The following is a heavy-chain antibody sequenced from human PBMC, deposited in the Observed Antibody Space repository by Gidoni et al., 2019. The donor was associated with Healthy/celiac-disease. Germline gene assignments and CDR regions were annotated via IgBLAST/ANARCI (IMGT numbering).Heavy chain of an antibody. J-gene: IGHJ4*02. CDR3: ARGLYGSGSYSTFVDY. Sequence: QVQLQQWGAGLLKPSETLSLTCAVYGGSFSGYYWSWIRQPTGKGLEWIGEINHSGSTNYNPSLKSRVTISVDTSKNQFSLKLSSVTAADTAVYYCARGLYGSGSYSTFVDYWGQGTLVTVSS. D-gene: IGHD3-10*01. CDR1: GGSFSGYY. CDR2: INHSGST. V-gene: IGHV4-34*01.